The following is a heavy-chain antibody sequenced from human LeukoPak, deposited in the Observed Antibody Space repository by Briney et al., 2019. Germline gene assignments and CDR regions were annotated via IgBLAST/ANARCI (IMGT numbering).Heavy chain of an antibody. Sequence: SETLSLTCTVSGGSIRSYYWSWIRQPPGKGLEWIGEINHSGSTNYNPSLKSRVTISVDTSKNQFSLKLSSVTAADTAVYYCAREFGYYYGSGVPFDYWGQGTLVTVSS. D-gene: IGHD3-10*01. CDR3: AREFGYYYGSGVPFDY. V-gene: IGHV4-34*01. J-gene: IGHJ4*02. CDR1: GGSIRSYY. CDR2: INHSGST.